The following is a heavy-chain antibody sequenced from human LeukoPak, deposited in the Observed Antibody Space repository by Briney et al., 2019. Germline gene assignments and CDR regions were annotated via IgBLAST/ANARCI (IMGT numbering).Heavy chain of an antibody. J-gene: IGHJ4*02. CDR2: ISTSSRTI. CDR3: TTEPDFRPMLHLFDY. CDR1: GFNFSTYS. Sequence: PGGSLRLSCAASGFNFSTYSMNWVRQAPGKGLEWVSYISTSSRTIYYADSVKGRFTISRDNAKNSLYLQMNSLRAEDTAVYYCTTEPDFRPMLHLFDYWGQGTLVTVSS. D-gene: IGHD2-8*01. V-gene: IGHV3-48*01.